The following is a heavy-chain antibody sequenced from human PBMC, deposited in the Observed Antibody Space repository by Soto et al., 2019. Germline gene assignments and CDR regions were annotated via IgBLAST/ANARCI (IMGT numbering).Heavy chain of an antibody. V-gene: IGHV3-23*01. D-gene: IGHD5-12*01. CDR2: ISGSGGST. CDR1: GFTVSSDA. Sequence: GGSLILSCAASGFTVSSDAMSWVREAPGKGLEWVSAISGSGGSTYYADSVKGRFTISRDNSKNTLYLQMNSLRAEDTAVYYCAKGEQWLPRGYFDYWGQGTLVTVS. J-gene: IGHJ4*02. CDR3: AKGEQWLPRGYFDY.